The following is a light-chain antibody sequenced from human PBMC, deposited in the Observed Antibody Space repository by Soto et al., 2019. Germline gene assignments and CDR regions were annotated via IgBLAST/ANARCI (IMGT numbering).Light chain of an antibody. CDR3: QHYGSSTRK. CDR2: GAS. J-gene: IGKJ1*01. CDR1: QSVSSSF. Sequence: EIVLTQSPGTLSLSPGERATLSCRASQSVSSSFLAWYQQKPGQAPRFLIYGASSRATGIPDRFSGSGSGTDFTIKISRMETEFFEVYYCQHYGSSTRKFCQGTKVDIK. V-gene: IGKV3-20*01.